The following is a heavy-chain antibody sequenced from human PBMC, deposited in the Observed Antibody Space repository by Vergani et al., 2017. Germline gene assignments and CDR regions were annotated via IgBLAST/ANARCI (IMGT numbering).Heavy chain of an antibody. J-gene: IGHJ4*02. Sequence: QVQLQESGPGLVKPSETLSLTCTVSGGSISSYYWSWIRQPPGKGLEWIGYIYYSGSTNYNPSLKSRVTISVDTSKNQFSLKLSSVTAADTAVYYCARYEGRTVTIDYWGQGTLVTVSS. V-gene: IGHV4-59*12. CDR3: ARYEGRTVTIDY. D-gene: IGHD3-10*01. CDR2: IYYSGST. CDR1: GGSISSYY.